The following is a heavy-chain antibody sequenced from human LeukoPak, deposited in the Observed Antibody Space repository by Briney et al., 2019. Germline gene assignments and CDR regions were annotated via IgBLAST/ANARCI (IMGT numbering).Heavy chain of an antibody. J-gene: IGHJ4*02. V-gene: IGHV3-15*01. Sequence: GGSLRLSCAASGFTFSYAWMTWVRQAPGEGLEWVGRIKSKTDGGTTDYVAPVKGRFTISRDDSKNTLYLQMNSLKSEDTAVYHCATSSSHSCGYPGHYFDYWGQGTLVTVSS. CDR2: IKSKTDGGTT. CDR1: GFTFSYAW. D-gene: IGHD5-18*01. CDR3: ATSSSHSCGYPGHYFDY.